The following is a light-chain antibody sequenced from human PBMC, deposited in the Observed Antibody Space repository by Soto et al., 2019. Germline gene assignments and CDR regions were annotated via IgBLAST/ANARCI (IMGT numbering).Light chain of an antibody. CDR3: QQLNSYPFT. J-gene: IGKJ4*01. CDR2: AAS. CDR1: HYIITY. Sequence: IQLTQSPSSLSASIGDRVTITCRASHYIITYLAWHQQKPGKAPKLLIYAASTLQSGVPSRFNGSGSGTDFTLTISSLQPEDFATYYCQQLNSYPFTFGGGTKVEIK. V-gene: IGKV1-9*01.